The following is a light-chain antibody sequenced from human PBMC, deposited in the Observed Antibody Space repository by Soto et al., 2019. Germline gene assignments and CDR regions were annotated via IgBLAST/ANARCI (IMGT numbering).Light chain of an antibody. V-gene: IGKV3-15*01. CDR2: GAS. CDR3: QQYHNWPQT. CDR1: HSVSSN. Sequence: EIVMTQSPATLSVSPGERATLSCGASHSVSSNLAWYQQRPGQAPRLLISGASTRATGIPARFSGSGSGTEFTLTISSLQSADFGVYYCQQYHNWPQTFGQGTKVDIK. J-gene: IGKJ1*01.